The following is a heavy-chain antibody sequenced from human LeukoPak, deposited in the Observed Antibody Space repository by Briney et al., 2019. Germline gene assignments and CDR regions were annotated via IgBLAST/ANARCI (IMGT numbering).Heavy chain of an antibody. V-gene: IGHV1-2*02. CDR1: GYTFSGYY. CDR3: ARGSGSGSYYGPYDY. J-gene: IGHJ4*02. D-gene: IGHD3-10*01. CDR2: SNPNSGGT. Sequence: ASVKVSCKASGYTFSGYYMHWMRQAPGQRLEWMGWSNPNSGGTNYAQKFQGRVTMTRDTSTSTVYVELSSLTSEDTAVYYCARGSGSGSYYGPYDYWGQGTLVTVSS.